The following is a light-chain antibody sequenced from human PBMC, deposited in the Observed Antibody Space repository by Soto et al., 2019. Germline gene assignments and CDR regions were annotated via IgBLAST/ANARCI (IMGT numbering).Light chain of an antibody. CDR1: QSISSSY. Sequence: EIVLTQSPLTLSLSPGARATLSCMASQSISSSYLAWYQQKPGQAPRLLIFGASSRATGIPDKFRGSGSVTDFTLTISRLEPEDFAVYYCHQYGSSPATFGQGTKVDIK. J-gene: IGKJ1*01. V-gene: IGKV3-20*01. CDR3: HQYGSSPAT. CDR2: GAS.